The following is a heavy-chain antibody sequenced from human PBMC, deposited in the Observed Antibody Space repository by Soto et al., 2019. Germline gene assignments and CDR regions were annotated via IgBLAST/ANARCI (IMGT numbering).Heavy chain of an antibody. CDR2: ISRYASDT. Sequence: EVQLVESGGGLVLPGGSLRLSCAASGFTFSRYWMHLVRQAPGKGLVWVSRISRYASDTHYADSVKGRFTISRDNAKNTLYLQTTMLSADDTAVYYCASNYAYAEGYYWYGIDVWGQGTTVTVSS. D-gene: IGHD3-16*01. CDR1: GFTFSRYW. CDR3: ASNYAYAEGYYWYGIDV. V-gene: IGHV3-74*01. J-gene: IGHJ6*02.